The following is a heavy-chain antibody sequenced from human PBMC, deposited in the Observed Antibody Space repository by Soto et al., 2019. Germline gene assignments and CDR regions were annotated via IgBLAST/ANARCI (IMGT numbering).Heavy chain of an antibody. J-gene: IGHJ3*02. V-gene: IGHV1-46*03. CDR2: INPNWGST. Sequence: QVQLVQSGAEVREPGASVKVSCKASGYTFTNHYIHWVRQAPGQGLEWLGIINPNWGSTTYAQKSQDRLPVTRDTSTSTVYMELRSLRSEDTAVYYCTRAIVVVPPAPSDALDIWGQGTMVTVSS. D-gene: IGHD2-2*01. CDR1: GYTFTNHY. CDR3: TRAIVVVPPAPSDALDI.